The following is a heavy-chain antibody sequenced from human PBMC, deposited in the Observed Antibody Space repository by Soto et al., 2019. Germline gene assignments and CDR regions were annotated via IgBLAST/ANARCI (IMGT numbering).Heavy chain of an antibody. D-gene: IGHD6-13*01. Sequence: PGESLKISCKGSGYSFTSYWIGWVRQMPGKGLEWMGIIYPGDSDTRYSPSFQGQVTISADKSISTAYLQWSSLKASDTAMYYCARLVLSDSWYGGYYYYGMDVWGQGTTVTVSS. V-gene: IGHV5-51*01. CDR3: ARLVLSDSWYGGYYYYGMDV. J-gene: IGHJ6*02. CDR1: GYSFTSYW. CDR2: IYPGDSDT.